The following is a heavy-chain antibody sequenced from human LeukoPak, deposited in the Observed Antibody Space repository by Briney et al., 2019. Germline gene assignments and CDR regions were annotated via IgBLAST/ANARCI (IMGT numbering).Heavy chain of an antibody. V-gene: IGHV1-2*02. Sequence: ASVKVSCKASGYTFTGYYMHWVRQAPGQGLEWMGWINPNSGGTNYAQKFQGRVTMTRDTSISTAYMELSRLRSDDTAVYYCAKDYSSSWYSSWFDPWGQGTLVTVSS. J-gene: IGHJ5*02. CDR3: AKDYSSSWYSSWFDP. D-gene: IGHD6-13*01. CDR2: INPNSGGT. CDR1: GYTFTGYY.